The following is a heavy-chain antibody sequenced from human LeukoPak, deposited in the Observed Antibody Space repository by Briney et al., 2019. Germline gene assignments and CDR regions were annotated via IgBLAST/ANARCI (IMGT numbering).Heavy chain of an antibody. CDR1: GGSISSGDYY. D-gene: IGHD6-6*01. CDR2: IYYSGST. J-gene: IGHJ3*02. Sequence: SETLSLTCTVAGGSISSGDYYWSWIRQPPVKGLEWIGYIYYSGSTYYNPSLKSRVTISVDTSKNQFSLTLSSVTAADTAVYYCARDSSIAARLGAFDIWGQGTMVTVSS. V-gene: IGHV4-30-4*01. CDR3: ARDSSIAARLGAFDI.